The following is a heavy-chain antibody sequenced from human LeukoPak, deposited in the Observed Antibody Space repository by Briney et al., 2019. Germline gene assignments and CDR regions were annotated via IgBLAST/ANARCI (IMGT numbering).Heavy chain of an antibody. J-gene: IGHJ3*02. CDR3: GKWLATLPNDAFDI. Sequence: GGSLRLSCAAPGFTFSSYAMSWVRQAPGKGLEWVSAISGSGGSTYYADSPKGRFTISRDTSKNTLYMQMNSVRAQGMPVSYSGKWLATLPNDAFDIWGQGRMVTVSS. CDR2: ISGSGGST. CDR1: GFTFSSYA. D-gene: IGHD5-12*01. V-gene: IGHV3-23*01.